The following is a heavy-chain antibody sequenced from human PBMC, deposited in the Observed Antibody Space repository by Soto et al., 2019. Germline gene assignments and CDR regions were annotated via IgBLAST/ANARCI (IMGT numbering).Heavy chain of an antibody. V-gene: IGHV3-30-3*01. CDR1: GFTFSSYA. D-gene: IGHD4-17*01. CDR2: VSYDGSNK. CDR3: ARDQIYGDYFSMDV. Sequence: QVQLVESGGGVVQPGRSLRLSCAASGFTFSSYAMHWVRQAPGQGLEWVAVVSYDGSNKYYADSVKGRFTISRDNSKNTLYLQMNSLRAEDTAVYYCARDQIYGDYFSMDVWGQGTTVTVSS. J-gene: IGHJ6*02.